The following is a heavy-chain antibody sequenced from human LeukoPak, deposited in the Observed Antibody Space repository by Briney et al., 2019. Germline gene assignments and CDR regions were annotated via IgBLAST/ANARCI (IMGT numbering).Heavy chain of an antibody. CDR3: ARPYFKYSYGLAAPFDY. CDR1: GFTFSSYA. J-gene: IGHJ4*02. V-gene: IGHV3-30*04. Sequence: PGGSLRLSCAASGFTFSSYAMHWVCQAPGKGLEWVAVISYDGSNKYYADSVKGRFTISRDNSKNRLYLQMNSLRAEDTAVYYCARPYFKYSYGLAAPFDYWGQGTLVTVSS. D-gene: IGHD5-18*01. CDR2: ISYDGSNK.